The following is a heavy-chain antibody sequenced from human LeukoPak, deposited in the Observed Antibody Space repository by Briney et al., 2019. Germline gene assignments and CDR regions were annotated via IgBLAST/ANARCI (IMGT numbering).Heavy chain of an antibody. CDR2: IYTSGST. Sequence: PSETLSLTCTVSAGSISSYYWSWLRQPAGKGLEWIGRIYTSGSTNYNPSLKSRVTMSVDTSKSQFSLKLSSVTAADTAVYYCASGDNTYDSTGYYYENLHYWAQGTLVTVSS. D-gene: IGHD3-22*01. CDR3: ASGDNTYDSTGYYYENLHY. V-gene: IGHV4-4*07. CDR1: AGSISSYY. J-gene: IGHJ4*02.